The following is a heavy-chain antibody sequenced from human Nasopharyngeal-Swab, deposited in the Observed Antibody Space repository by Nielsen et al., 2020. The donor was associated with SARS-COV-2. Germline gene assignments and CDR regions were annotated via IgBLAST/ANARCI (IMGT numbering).Heavy chain of an antibody. CDR3: AASRGPGSYYYGSGDQSMDV. Sequence: GGSLRLSCKGYGYSFTTYWISWVRQMPGKGLEWMGRIDPSDSYTNYSPSFQGHVTISADKSISTAYLQWSSLKASDTAMYYCAASRGPGSYYYGSGDQSMDVLGQGTTVTVSS. V-gene: IGHV5-10-1*01. J-gene: IGHJ6*02. CDR1: GYSFTTYW. CDR2: IDPSDSYT. D-gene: IGHD3-10*01.